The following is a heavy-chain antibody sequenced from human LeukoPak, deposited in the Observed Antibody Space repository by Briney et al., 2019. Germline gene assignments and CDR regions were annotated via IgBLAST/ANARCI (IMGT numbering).Heavy chain of an antibody. D-gene: IGHD5-18*01. CDR1: GGTFSSYA. J-gene: IGHJ6*02. CDR2: IIPILGIA. CDR3: ASYAQRGYGYGDYYYYGVDV. Sequence: EASVKVSCKASGGTFSSYAISWVRQAPGQGLEWMGRIIPILGIANYAQKFQGRVTITADKSTSTAYMELSSLRSEDTAVYYCASYAQRGYGYGDYYYYGVDVWGQGTTVTVSS. V-gene: IGHV1-69*04.